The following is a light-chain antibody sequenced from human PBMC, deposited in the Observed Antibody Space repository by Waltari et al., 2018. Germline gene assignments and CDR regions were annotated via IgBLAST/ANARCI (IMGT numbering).Light chain of an antibody. Sequence: DIQMTQSPSSLSASVGDKVTITCRASQAITNSLAWYQHKPGMAPKLLLYDAPRLESGVPSRFSGSGSGTHYTLTISSLQPEDAATYDCEKYYNTPRILGQGTKLEI. CDR2: DAP. V-gene: IGKV1-NL1*01. CDR3: EKYYNTPRI. CDR1: QAITNS. J-gene: IGKJ2*02.